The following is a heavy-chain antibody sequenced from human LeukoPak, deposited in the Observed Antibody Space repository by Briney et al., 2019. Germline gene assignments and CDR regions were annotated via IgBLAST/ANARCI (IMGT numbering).Heavy chain of an antibody. Sequence: GESLKISCKGSGYSFTSYWIGWVRQMPGKGLEWMGIIYPGDSDTRYSPSFQGQVTISVDKSTSTACLQWSSLKASDTAMYYCARRGRDGYNPFEYWGQGTLVTVSS. CDR1: GYSFTSYW. D-gene: IGHD5-24*01. J-gene: IGHJ4*02. V-gene: IGHV5-51*01. CDR2: IYPGDSDT. CDR3: ARRGRDGYNPFEY.